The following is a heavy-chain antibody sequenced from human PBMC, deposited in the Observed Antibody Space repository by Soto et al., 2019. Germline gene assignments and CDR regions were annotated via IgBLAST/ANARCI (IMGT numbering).Heavy chain of an antibody. CDR2: IYHSGST. Sequence: SETLSLTCAVSGDSSSSRQGWGWVRQPPGKGLEWIGEIYHSGSTNYNPSLKSRVIISVDKSKNQFSLKLSSVTDADTAVYYCARGERQQQRDYWVQGTLVT. CDR3: ARGERQQQRDY. J-gene: IGHJ4*02. D-gene: IGHD6-13*01. CDR1: GDSSSSRQG. V-gene: IGHV4-4*02.